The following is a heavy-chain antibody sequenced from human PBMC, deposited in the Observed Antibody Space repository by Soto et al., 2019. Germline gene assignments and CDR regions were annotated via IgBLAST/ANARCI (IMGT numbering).Heavy chain of an antibody. CDR1: GFTFSSSG. J-gene: IGHJ6*02. CDR3: AKDPDSLSGSYPHFSDMDV. V-gene: IGHV3-30*18. Sequence: GGSLRLSCAASGFTFSSSGMHWVRQAPGKGLEWVAAISYDGSNKYYADSVTGRFTVSRDNSKNTLYLQMNSLRSEDTAVYYCAKDPDSLSGSYPHFSDMDVWGQGTTVTVSS. D-gene: IGHD3-10*01. CDR2: ISYDGSNK.